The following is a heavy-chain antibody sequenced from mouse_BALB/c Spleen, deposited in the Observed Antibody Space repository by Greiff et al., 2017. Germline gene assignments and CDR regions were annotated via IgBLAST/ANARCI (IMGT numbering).Heavy chain of an antibody. D-gene: IGHD1-2*01. CDR1: GFTFSSYT. Sequence: EVKLMESGGGLVKPGGSLKLSCAASGFTFSSYTMSWVRQTPEKRLEWVATISSGGSYTYYPDSVKGRFTISRDNAKNTLYVQMSRLKSEDTAMYYCTRDGGHYYGSGAMDYWGQGTSVTVSS. CDR2: ISSGGSYT. V-gene: IGHV5-6-4*01. J-gene: IGHJ4*01. CDR3: TRDGGHYYGSGAMDY.